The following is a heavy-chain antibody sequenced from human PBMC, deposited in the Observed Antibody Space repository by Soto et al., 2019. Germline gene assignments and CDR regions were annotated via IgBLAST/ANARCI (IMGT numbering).Heavy chain of an antibody. CDR1: GFIFSNYV. CDR3: ARVASIAALY. V-gene: IGHV3-30-3*01. Sequence: QVQLVESGGGVVQPGRSLRLSCAASGFIFSNYVMHWVRQAPGKGLEWVALISYDGSNKYYADSVKGRFTISRDNSKNSLYLQMNSLRAEDTAVYYCARVASIAALYWGQGTLVIVSS. CDR2: ISYDGSNK. D-gene: IGHD6-6*01. J-gene: IGHJ4*02.